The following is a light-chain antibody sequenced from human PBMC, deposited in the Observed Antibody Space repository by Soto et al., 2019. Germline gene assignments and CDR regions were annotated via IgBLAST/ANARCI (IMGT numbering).Light chain of an antibody. Sequence: QSVLTQPPSASGTPGQRVTISCSGSSSNIGSNTVNWYQQLPGTAPKLLIYSNNQRHSGVPDRFSGSKSGTSASLAISGLQSEDEDDYYCAAWDDSRNGVVFGGGTQMTVL. CDR3: AAWDDSRNGVV. CDR1: SSNIGSNT. V-gene: IGLV1-44*01. J-gene: IGLJ2*01. CDR2: SNN.